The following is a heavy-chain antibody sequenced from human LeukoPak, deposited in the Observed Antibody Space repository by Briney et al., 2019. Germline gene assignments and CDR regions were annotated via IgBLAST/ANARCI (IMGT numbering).Heavy chain of an antibody. CDR3: ARGYYYGNEAFDI. J-gene: IGHJ3*02. D-gene: IGHD3-22*01. V-gene: IGHV4-61*02. CDR2: IFSGGST. CDR1: GGSITSSGHY. Sequence: PSETLSLTCSVSGGSITSSGHYWTWIRQPAGKGLKWVGRIFSGGSTNYNPSLKGRVTILSDTSQNQFSLRLSSVTAADTAVYYCARGYYYGNEAFDIWGQGTMVTVSS.